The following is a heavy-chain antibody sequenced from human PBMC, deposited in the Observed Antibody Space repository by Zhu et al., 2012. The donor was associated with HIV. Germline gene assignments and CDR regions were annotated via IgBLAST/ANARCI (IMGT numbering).Heavy chain of an antibody. CDR1: GGSISSHY. Sequence: QVQLQESGPGLVKSSETLSLTCTVSGGSISSHYWTWIRQSPGKGLEWIGVYLLQWEYQLQPLLKSRVTVSMDTSKNLFSLKLNSVTAADTAVYFCARGGKPIVRGLMRYYFDYWGQGTLVTVSS. CDR3: ARGGKPIVRGLMRYYFDY. CDR2: LLQWEY. D-gene: IGHD3-10*01. V-gene: IGHV4-59*11. J-gene: IGHJ4*02.